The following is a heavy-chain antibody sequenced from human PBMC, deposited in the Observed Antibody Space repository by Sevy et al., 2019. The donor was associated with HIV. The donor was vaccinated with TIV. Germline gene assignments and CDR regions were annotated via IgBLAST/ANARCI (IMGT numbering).Heavy chain of an antibody. V-gene: IGHV6-1*01. CDR3: ARESRWYFFHFDY. CDR1: GDSVSTYSAA. CDR2: TYYKSKWYN. J-gene: IGHJ4*02. Sequence: SQTLSLTCAISGDSVSTYSAAWNWIRQSPSRGLEWLGRTYYKSKWYNDYALSVKSRISINPDTRKNQISLQLNSVTPEDTAVYYCARESRWYFFHFDYWGQGTLVTVSS. D-gene: IGHD6-13*01.